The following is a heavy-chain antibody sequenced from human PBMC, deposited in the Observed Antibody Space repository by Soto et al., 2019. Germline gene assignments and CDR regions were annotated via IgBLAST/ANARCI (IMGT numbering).Heavy chain of an antibody. CDR3: AADVTYYDFWSGSPNYGMGV. CDR2: IVVGSGNT. V-gene: IGHV1-58*01. D-gene: IGHD3-3*01. CDR1: GFTFTSSA. Sequence: SVKVSCKASGFTFTSSAVQWVRQARGQRLEWIGWIVVGSGNTNYAQKFQERVTITRDMSTSTAYMELSSLRSEDTAVYYCAADVTYYDFWSGSPNYGMGVWGQGTTVTVSS. J-gene: IGHJ6*02.